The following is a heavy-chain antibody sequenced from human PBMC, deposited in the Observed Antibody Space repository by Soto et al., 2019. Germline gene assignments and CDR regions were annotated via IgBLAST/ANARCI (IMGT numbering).Heavy chain of an antibody. CDR3: ARDFTVPPSGGMDV. D-gene: IGHD4-17*01. V-gene: IGHV1-18*01. CDR1: GYTFTSYG. J-gene: IGHJ6*02. CDR2: ISAYNGNT. Sequence: QVQLVQSGAEVKKPGASVKVSCKASGYTFTSYGISWVRQAPGQGLEWMGWISAYNGNTNYAQKLQGRVTMTRDTSTSTVYMELSSLRSEDTAVYYCARDFTVPPSGGMDVWGQGTTVTVSS.